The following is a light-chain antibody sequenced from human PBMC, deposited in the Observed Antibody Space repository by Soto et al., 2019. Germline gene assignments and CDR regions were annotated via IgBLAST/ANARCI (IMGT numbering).Light chain of an antibody. V-gene: IGKV1-39*01. J-gene: IGKJ4*01. CDR2: AAS. CDR1: QSISSY. Sequence: DIQMTQSPSSLSASVGDRVTITCRASQSISSYLNWYQQKPGKAPKLLIYAASSLQRGVPSRFSGSGSGTDFTLTISSLQPEDFATYYCQQSYSTPTFGGGTKVDI. CDR3: QQSYSTPT.